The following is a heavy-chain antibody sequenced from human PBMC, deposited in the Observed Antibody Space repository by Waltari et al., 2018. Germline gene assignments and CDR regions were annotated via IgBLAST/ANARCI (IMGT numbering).Heavy chain of an antibody. V-gene: IGHV4-59*01. CDR2: IGYTGST. CDR3: ARFVRGRYFDY. J-gene: IGHJ4*02. D-gene: IGHD6-6*01. Sequence: QVQLQESGPGLLKPSETLSLTGTASGGPISSTLWTWIRQSPGKGLEWIGDIGYTGSTKYNPSLRSRVTISVDTSKTQFSLRLSSVTAADTAVYYCARFVRGRYFDYWGQGSLATVSS. CDR1: GGPISSTL.